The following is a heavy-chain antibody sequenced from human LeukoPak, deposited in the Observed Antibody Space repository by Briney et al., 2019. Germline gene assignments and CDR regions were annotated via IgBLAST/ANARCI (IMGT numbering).Heavy chain of an antibody. CDR1: GASISGSGYY. V-gene: IGHV4-39*07. Sequence: SETLSLTCTVSGASISGSGYYWGWIRQPPGKGLEWIGSIYYSGSTYYNPSLKSRVTISVDTSKNQFSLKLSSVTAADTAVCYCARGEAAMVNVFDYWGQGTLVTVSS. CDR2: IYYSGST. J-gene: IGHJ4*02. D-gene: IGHD5-18*01. CDR3: ARGEAAMVNVFDY.